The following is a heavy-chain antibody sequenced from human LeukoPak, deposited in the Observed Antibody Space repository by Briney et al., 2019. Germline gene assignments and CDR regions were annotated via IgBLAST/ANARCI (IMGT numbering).Heavy chain of an antibody. CDR2: ISYSGSA. CDR1: GVPITSYH. Sequence: PSETLSLTCTVTGVPITSYHWSWIRQPPGKGLEWIGYISYSGSANYNPSLKSRAAILLDTSKNQFSLRLTSVTPADTAVYYCARGQLGSGMDDPWGQGTLVTVSS. V-gene: IGHV4-59*01. CDR3: ARGQLGSGMDDP. D-gene: IGHD3-10*01. J-gene: IGHJ5*02.